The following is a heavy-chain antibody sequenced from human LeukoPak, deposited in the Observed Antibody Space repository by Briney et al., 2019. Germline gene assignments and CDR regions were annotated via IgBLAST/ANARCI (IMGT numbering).Heavy chain of an antibody. Sequence: ASVKVSCKASGYTFTSYEISWVRQAHGQGLEWMAWISAYNGNTNYAQNLQGRVTMTTDTSTSTAYMELRSLRSDDTAVYYCARHSSGWSFYFDYWGQGTLVTVSS. V-gene: IGHV1-18*01. J-gene: IGHJ4*02. CDR3: ARHSSGWSFYFDY. CDR1: GYTFTSYE. D-gene: IGHD6-19*01. CDR2: ISAYNGNT.